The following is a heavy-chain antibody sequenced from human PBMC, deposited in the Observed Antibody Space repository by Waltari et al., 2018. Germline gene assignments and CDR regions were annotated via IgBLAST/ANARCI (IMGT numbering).Heavy chain of an antibody. CDR1: GYTFTSYD. CDR3: ARNRYSNYGFDP. CDR2: MNPNRGNT. J-gene: IGHJ5*02. V-gene: IGHV1-8*01. D-gene: IGHD4-4*01. Sequence: QVQLVQSGAEVKKPGASVKVSCKASGYTFTSYDINWVRQATGQGLEWMGWMNPNRGNTGYAQKFQGRVTMTRNTSISTAYMELSSLRSEETAVYYCARNRYSNYGFDPWGQGTLVTVSS.